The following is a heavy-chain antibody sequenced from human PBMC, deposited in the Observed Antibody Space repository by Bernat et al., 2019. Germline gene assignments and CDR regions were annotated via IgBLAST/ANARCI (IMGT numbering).Heavy chain of an antibody. CDR2: INRDGSIT. Sequence: EVQLVESGGGLVQPGGSLRLSCAASGFTFSSYWMHWVRQAPGKGLVGVARINRDGSITAYADPGRRRLTTSRDNTKHTLFLQMTSLTAEDTAVYYCVRIGYSTSSLGIDYWGQGALVSVSS. CDR1: GFTFSSYW. CDR3: VRIGYSTSSLGIDY. V-gene: IGHV3-74*01. D-gene: IGHD6-6*01. J-gene: IGHJ4*02.